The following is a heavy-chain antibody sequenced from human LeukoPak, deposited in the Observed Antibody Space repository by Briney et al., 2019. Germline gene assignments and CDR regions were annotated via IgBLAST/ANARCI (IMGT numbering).Heavy chain of an antibody. CDR2: ISDSGNK. Sequence: GGSLRLSCAASGFTLSSYAMSWVRQGPGKGLEWVSAISDSGNKYLADSVKGRFTISRDSSKNTLYLQMNSLRAGDAAVYYCAKAPVTTCSGAYCYPFDYWSQGTLVTVSS. CDR1: GFTLSSYA. J-gene: IGHJ4*02. D-gene: IGHD2-15*01. CDR3: AKAPVTTCSGAYCYPFDY. V-gene: IGHV3-23*01.